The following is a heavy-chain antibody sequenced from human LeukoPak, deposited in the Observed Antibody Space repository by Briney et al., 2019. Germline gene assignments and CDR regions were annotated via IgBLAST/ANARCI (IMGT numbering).Heavy chain of an antibody. J-gene: IGHJ5*02. CDR3: ARDVKIVVVVAATPANWFDP. V-gene: IGHV1-2*02. D-gene: IGHD2-15*01. CDR2: IYPNSGGT. Sequence: ASVKVSCKASGYTFTSYGISWVRQAPGQGREGMGWIYPNSGGTNYAQKFQGRVTMTRDTSISTAYMELSRLRSDDTAVYYCARDVKIVVVVAATPANWFDPWGQGTLVT. CDR1: GYTFTSYG.